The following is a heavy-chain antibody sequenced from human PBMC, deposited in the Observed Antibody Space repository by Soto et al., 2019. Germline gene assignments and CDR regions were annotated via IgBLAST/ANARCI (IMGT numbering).Heavy chain of an antibody. J-gene: IGHJ6*02. CDR3: ARGYTAWALAYGLDV. CDR2: ISSRSDI. Sequence: GGSLRLSCVDSGFTFSTYSINWVRQAPGKGLEWVSSISSRSDIYYADSVKGRFTISRDNAKNSVSLQMNSLRAEDTAVYYCARGYTAWALAYGLDVWGQGTTVTVSS. CDR1: GFTFSTYS. V-gene: IGHV3-21*01. D-gene: IGHD5-12*01.